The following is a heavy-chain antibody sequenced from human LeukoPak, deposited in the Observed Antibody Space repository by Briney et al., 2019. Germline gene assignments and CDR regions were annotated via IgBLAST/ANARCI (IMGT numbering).Heavy chain of an antibody. V-gene: IGHV3-7*01. CDR2: IKQDGSEK. CDR3: ARGGDGYNSDYFGY. D-gene: IGHD5-24*01. J-gene: IGHJ4*02. Sequence: GGSLRLSCAASGFTFSSYWMSWVRQAPGKGLEWVANIKQDGSEKYYVDSVKGRFTISRDNAKNSLYLQMNSLRAEDTAVYYCARGGDGYNSDYFGYWGQGTLVTVSS. CDR1: GFTFSSYW.